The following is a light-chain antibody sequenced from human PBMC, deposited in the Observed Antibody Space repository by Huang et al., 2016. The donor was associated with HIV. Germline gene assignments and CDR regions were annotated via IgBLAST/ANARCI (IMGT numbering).Light chain of an antibody. CDR1: QSVYSSSTSKDY. CDR2: WES. V-gene: IGKV4-1*01. J-gene: IGKJ1*01. Sequence: DIIMTQSPDSLAVSLGERATLNCRSSQSVYSSSTSKDYMAWFKQKPGQPPRSLLFWESTREAGVPDRFTGSGSGTHFTLTIASLEAEDAAIYYCQQYYSSPQTFGQGTRVEVK. CDR3: QQYYSSPQT.